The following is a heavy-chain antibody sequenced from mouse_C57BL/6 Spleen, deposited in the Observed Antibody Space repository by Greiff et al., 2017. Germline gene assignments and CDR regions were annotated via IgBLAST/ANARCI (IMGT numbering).Heavy chain of an antibody. J-gene: IGHJ2*01. CDR2: IHPNSGST. CDR3: ARSTYYGTKEVDY. V-gene: IGHV1-64*01. CDR1: GYTFTSYW. Sequence: QVQLKQPGAELVKPGASVKLSCKASGYTFTSYWMHWVKQRPGQGLEWIGMIHPNSGSTNYNEKFKSKATLTVDKSSSTAYMQLSSLTSEDSAVYYCARSTYYGTKEVDYWGQGTTLTVSS. D-gene: IGHD2-10*01.